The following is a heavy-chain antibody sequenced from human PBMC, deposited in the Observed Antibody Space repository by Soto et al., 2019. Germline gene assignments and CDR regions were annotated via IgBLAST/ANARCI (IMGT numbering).Heavy chain of an antibody. CDR2: INSDGSST. D-gene: IGHD3-16*01. CDR3: ARDGTFMGSLVDY. Sequence: EVQLVESGGGLVQPGGSLRLSCAASGFTFSSYWMHWVRQAPGKGLVWVSRINSDGSSTSYADSVKGRFTISRDNAKNTLYLQMNSLKDEDTAVYYCARDGTFMGSLVDYWGQGTLVTVSS. V-gene: IGHV3-74*01. CDR1: GFTFSSYW. J-gene: IGHJ4*02.